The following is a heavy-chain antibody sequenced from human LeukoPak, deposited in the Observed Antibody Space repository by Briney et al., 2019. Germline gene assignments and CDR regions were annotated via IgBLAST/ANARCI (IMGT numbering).Heavy chain of an antibody. J-gene: IGHJ4*02. CDR1: GGSISTSNYY. Sequence: SETLSLTCTVSGGSISTSNYYWGWIRQPPGKGLEWIGNIFYSGSTYYSPSLKSRVTISVDTSKNQFSLKMRSVTAADTAVYYCARGGMITFGNFDYWGQGTLVTVSS. CDR2: IFYSGST. D-gene: IGHD3-16*01. CDR3: ARGGMITFGNFDY. V-gene: IGHV4-39*07.